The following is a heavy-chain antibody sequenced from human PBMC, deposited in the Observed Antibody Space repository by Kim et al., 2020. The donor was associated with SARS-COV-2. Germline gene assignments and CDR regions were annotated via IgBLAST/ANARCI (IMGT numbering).Heavy chain of an antibody. J-gene: IGHJ4*02. Sequence: YSPSCQGQVTISADKSISTAYLQWSSLKASDTAMYYCARHVVAGEYYFDYWGQGTLVTVSS. V-gene: IGHV5-51*01. D-gene: IGHD6-19*01. CDR3: ARHVVAGEYYFDY.